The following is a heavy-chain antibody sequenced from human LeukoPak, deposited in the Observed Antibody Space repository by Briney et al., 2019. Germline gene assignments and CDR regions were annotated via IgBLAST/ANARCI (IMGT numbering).Heavy chain of an antibody. Sequence: TASETLSLTCTVSGGSISSYYWSWIRQPPGKGLEWIGYIYYSGSTNYSPSLKSRVTISLDTSNNQFSLKLSSVTAADTAVYYCARRGQGFRDLYYFDYWGLGTLVTVSS. J-gene: IGHJ4*02. CDR2: IYYSGST. V-gene: IGHV4-59*08. CDR1: GGSISSYY. CDR3: ARRGQGFRDLYYFDY. D-gene: IGHD3-10*01.